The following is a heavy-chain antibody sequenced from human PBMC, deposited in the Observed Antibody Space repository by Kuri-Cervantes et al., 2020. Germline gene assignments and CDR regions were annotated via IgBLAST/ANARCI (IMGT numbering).Heavy chain of an antibody. CDR1: GGSISSYY. D-gene: IGHD3-22*01. J-gene: IGHJ4*02. Sequence: SETLSLTCTVSGGSISSYYWSWIRQPPGKGLEWIEYIYYSGRTNYNPSLKSRATISVDTSKNQFSLKLSSVTAADTAVYYCARQVYYYDSSGYYWGQGTLVTVSS. CDR3: ARQVYYYDSSGYY. CDR2: IYYSGRT. V-gene: IGHV4-59*08.